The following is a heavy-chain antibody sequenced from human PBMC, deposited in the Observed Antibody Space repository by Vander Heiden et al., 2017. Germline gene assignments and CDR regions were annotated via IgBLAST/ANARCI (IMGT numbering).Heavy chain of an antibody. CDR2: ISGSGGST. V-gene: IGHV3-23*01. CDR1: GFTFSGYA. D-gene: IGHD3-22*01. CDR3: AKANLRGYYLTTFDY. Sequence: EVQLLESGGGLVQPGGSLRPACAASGFTFSGYAMSWVRQAPGKGLEWVSAISGSGGSTYYADSVKGRFTISRDNSKNTLYLQMNSLRAEDTAVYYCAKANLRGYYLTTFDYWGQGTLVTVSS. J-gene: IGHJ4*02.